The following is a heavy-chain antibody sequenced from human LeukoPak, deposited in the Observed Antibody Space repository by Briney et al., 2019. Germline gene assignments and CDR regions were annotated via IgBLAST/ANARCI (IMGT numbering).Heavy chain of an antibody. CDR3: ARPEYSSSWLIDY. CDR1: GFPFSSYA. D-gene: IGHD6-13*01. Sequence: GGSLRLSCAASGFPFSSYAMHWVRQAPGKGLEWVAVMSYDGNNKYYADSVKGRFTISRDNSKNTLYLQMNSLRAEGTALYYCARPEYSSSWLIDYWGQGTLVTVSS. J-gene: IGHJ4*02. CDR2: MSYDGNNK. V-gene: IGHV3-30*04.